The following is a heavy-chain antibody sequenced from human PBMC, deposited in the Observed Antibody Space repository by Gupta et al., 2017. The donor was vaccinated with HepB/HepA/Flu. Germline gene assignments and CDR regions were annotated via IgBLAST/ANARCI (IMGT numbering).Heavy chain of an antibody. CDR1: GWSFSGYY. V-gene: IGHV4-34*01. CDR2: INHSGST. D-gene: IGHD5-18*01. J-gene: IGHJ4*02. CDR3: ARGQSDKENVDTAMDADY. Sequence: QVQLQQWGAGLLKPSETLSLTCAVYGWSFSGYYWSWIRQPPGKGLEWIGEINHSGSTKYNPSLKRRVTISVDTSKNQFALKLSSVTAAETAVYYCARGQSDKENVDTAMDADYWGQGTLVTVSS.